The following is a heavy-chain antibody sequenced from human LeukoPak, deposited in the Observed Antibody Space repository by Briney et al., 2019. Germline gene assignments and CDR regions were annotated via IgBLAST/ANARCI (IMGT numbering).Heavy chain of an antibody. CDR1: GFTFSSYG. CDR3: ARDRLTMIPIYYFDY. Sequence: GRSLRLSCAASGFTFSSYGMHWVRQAPGQGLEWGAVIWYDGSNKYFADSVNGRFTISRDNSKNTMYLQMNRRRSQDTAVYYCARDRLTMIPIYYFDYWGQGTLVTVSS. D-gene: IGHD3-22*01. J-gene: IGHJ4*02. V-gene: IGHV3-33*01. CDR2: IWYDGSNK.